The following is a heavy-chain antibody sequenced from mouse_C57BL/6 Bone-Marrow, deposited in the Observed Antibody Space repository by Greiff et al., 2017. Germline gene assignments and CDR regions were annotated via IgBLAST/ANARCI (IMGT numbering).Heavy chain of an antibody. Sequence: VQLKESGPELVKPGASVKISCKASGYSFTDYNMNWVKQSNGKSLEWIGVINPNYGTTSYNQKFKGKATLTVDQSSSTAYMQLNSLTSEDSAVYYCARRITTVVATGEYYFDYWGQGTTLTVSS. CDR1: GYSFTDYN. CDR2: INPNYGTT. J-gene: IGHJ2*01. D-gene: IGHD1-1*01. V-gene: IGHV1-39*01. CDR3: ARRITTVVATGEYYFDY.